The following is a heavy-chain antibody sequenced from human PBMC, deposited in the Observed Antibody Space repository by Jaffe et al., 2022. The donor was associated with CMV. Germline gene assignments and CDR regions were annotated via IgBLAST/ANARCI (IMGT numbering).Heavy chain of an antibody. V-gene: IGHV4-31*03. Sequence: QVQLQESGPGLVKPSQTLSLTCTVSGGSISSGGYYWSWIRQHPGKGLEWIGYIYYSGSTYYNPSLKSRVTISVDTSKNQFSLKLSSVTAADTAVYYCARDPKSRGEDDAFDIWGQGTMVTVSS. CDR1: GGSISSGGYY. CDR2: IYYSGST. CDR3: ARDPKSRGEDDAFDI. J-gene: IGHJ3*02. D-gene: IGHD3-10*01.